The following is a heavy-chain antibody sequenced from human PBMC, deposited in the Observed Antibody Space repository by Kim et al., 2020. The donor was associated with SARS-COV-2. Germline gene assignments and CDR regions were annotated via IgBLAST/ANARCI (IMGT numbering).Heavy chain of an antibody. D-gene: IGHD5-12*01. V-gene: IGHV3-21*01. CDR2: ISSSSSYI. Sequence: GGSLRLSCAASGFTFSSYSMNWVRQAPGKGLEWVSSISSSSSYIYYADSVKGRFTISRDNAKNSLYLQMNSLRAEDTAVYYCARVSTGYVEMATLDFDYWGQGTLVTVSS. CDR1: GFTFSSYS. CDR3: ARVSTGYVEMATLDFDY. J-gene: IGHJ4*02.